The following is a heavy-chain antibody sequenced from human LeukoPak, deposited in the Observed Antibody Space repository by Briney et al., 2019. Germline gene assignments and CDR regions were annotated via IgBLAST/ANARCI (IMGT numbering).Heavy chain of an antibody. CDR1: GGSISSSSYY. CDR3: ARAVEALLWFGELYYFDY. D-gene: IGHD3-10*01. V-gene: IGHV4-39*07. CDR2: IYYSGST. Sequence: PSETLSLTCTVSGGSISSSSYYWGWIRQPPGKGLEWIGSIYYSGSTYYNPSLKSRVTISVDTSKNQFSLKLSSVTAADTAVYYCARAVEALLWFGELYYFDYWGQGTLVTVSS. J-gene: IGHJ4*02.